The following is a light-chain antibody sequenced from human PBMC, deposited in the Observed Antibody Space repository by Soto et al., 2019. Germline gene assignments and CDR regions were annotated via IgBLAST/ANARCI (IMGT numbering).Light chain of an antibody. CDR2: DVS. CDR1: SGDVGGYNY. Sequence: QSVLTQPASVSGSPGQSITISCTGTSGDVGGYNYVSWYQQHPGKAPKLMIYDVSTRPAGLSNRFSASNSGNTASLTISGLQEEDAADYYCGSYTSSSTYVFGTGTKVTVL. V-gene: IGLV2-14*01. J-gene: IGLJ1*01. CDR3: GSYTSSSTYV.